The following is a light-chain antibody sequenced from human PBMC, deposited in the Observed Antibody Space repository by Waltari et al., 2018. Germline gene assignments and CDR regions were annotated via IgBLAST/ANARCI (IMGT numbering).Light chain of an antibody. CDR1: SSNLGTNY. CDR2: RND. CDR3: ATWGVGPSGPSVV. V-gene: IGLV1-47*01. J-gene: IGLJ2*01. Sequence: QSVLSQPPSASGTPGQRVTISCSGSSSNLGTNYVYWYQQRPGPDPKSLVFRNDQRPDGVPSRFLSCESATSASIPARGRGSEDGAEYYCATWGVGPSGPSVVFGEGYKLTVL.